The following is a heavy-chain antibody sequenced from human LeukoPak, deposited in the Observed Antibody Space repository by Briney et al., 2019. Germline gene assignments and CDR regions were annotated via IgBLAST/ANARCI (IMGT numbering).Heavy chain of an antibody. CDR2: IYSGGST. CDR1: GFTVSSNY. Sequence: GGSLRLSCAASGFTVSSNYMSWVRQAPGKGLDWVSVIYSGGSTYYADSVKGRFTISRDNSKNTLYLQMNSLRAEDTAVYYCARDGGGDCSSTSCYRWFDPWGQGTLVTVSS. CDR3: ARDGGGDCSSTSCYRWFDP. V-gene: IGHV3-53*01. D-gene: IGHD2-2*01. J-gene: IGHJ5*02.